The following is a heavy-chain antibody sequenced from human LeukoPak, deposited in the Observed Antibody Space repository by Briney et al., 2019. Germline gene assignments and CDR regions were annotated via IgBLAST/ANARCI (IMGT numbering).Heavy chain of an antibody. CDR3: ARNRPLDDYSNYVGWFDP. D-gene: IGHD4-11*01. CDR1: GYTFTGYY. V-gene: IGHV1-2*02. CDR2: INPNSGGT. Sequence: GASVKVSCKASGYTFTGYYMHWVRQAPGQGLEWMGWINPNSGGTNYAQKFQHRVTMTRDSSLSTAYMELSRLRSGDTAVYYCARNRPLDDYSNYVGWFDPWGQGTLVTVSS. J-gene: IGHJ5*02.